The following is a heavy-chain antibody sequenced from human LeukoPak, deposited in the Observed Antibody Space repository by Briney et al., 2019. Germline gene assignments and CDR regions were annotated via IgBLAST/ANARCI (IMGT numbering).Heavy chain of an antibody. CDR1: GYSFTSYW. Sequence: GGSLKISCKGSGYSFTSYWISWVRQMPGKGLEWMGRIDPSDSYTNYSPSFQDHVTISADKSISTAYLQWSSLKASDTAMYYCARRLVSPYYYYGMDVWGQGTTVTVSS. CDR2: IDPSDSYT. V-gene: IGHV5-10-1*01. J-gene: IGHJ6*02. D-gene: IGHD6-6*01. CDR3: ARRLVSPYYYYGMDV.